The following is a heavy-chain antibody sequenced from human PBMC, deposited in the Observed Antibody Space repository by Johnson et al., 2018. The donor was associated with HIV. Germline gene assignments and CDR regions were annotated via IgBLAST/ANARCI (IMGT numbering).Heavy chain of an antibody. J-gene: IGHJ3*02. Sequence: QVQLVESGGGLVKPGGSLRLSCAASGFTFNDHYMSWIRQAPGKGLEWVSYISSSGGTTYNADSVKGRFTISRHNAKNSLYLQMNSLRAEDTAVYYCARASDSYCSADCYGDGFQISDQGTKVIVSS. CDR2: ISSSGGTT. CDR1: GFTFNDHY. V-gene: IGHV3-11*01. D-gene: IGHD2-21*02. CDR3: ARASDSYCSADCYGDGFQI.